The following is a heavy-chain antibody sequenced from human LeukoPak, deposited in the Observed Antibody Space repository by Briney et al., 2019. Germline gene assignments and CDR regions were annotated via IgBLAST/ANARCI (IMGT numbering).Heavy chain of an antibody. V-gene: IGHV4-39*01. J-gene: IGHJ3*01. CDR2: IYYRGDT. CDR3: VRRPNLPAASGDYWRFDL. D-gene: IGHD4-17*01. CDR1: GVSLRRSFYY. Sequence: NPSETLSLTCTVSGVSLRRSFYYWGWIRQPPGKGLEWSVNIYYRGDTYYNPSLESRLTISVDTSNNQFSLRLTSVTAADTAMYYCVRRPNLPAASGDYWRFDLWGPGTMITVSS.